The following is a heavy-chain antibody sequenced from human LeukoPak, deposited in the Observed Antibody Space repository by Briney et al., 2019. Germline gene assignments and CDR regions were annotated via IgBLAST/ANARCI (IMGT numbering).Heavy chain of an antibody. V-gene: IGHV1-46*01. CDR2: INLSGGST. Sequence: GASVTVSCTASGYTFTNYYVHWVRQAPGQGLEWMGMINLSGGSTNYAQKFQGRVTTTRDTSTTTVYMELSSLRSEDTAIYYCARGGTYYYYGMDVWGQGTTVTVSS. CDR3: ARGGTYYYYGMDV. CDR1: GYTFTNYY. J-gene: IGHJ6*02. D-gene: IGHD1-26*01.